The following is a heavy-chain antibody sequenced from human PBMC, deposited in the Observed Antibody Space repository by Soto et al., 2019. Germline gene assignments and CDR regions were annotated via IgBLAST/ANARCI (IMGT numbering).Heavy chain of an antibody. D-gene: IGHD6-19*01. J-gene: IGHJ4*02. V-gene: IGHV1-2*04. CDR1: GYTFTGYY. CDR2: INPNSGGT. Sequence: QVQLVQSGAEVKKPGASVKVSCKASGYTFTGYYMHWVRQAPGQGLEWMGWINPNSGGTNYAQKFQGWVTMTRDTSISTAYMERSRLRSDDTAVYYCARGSRIAVAGNDYDYWGQGTLVTVSS. CDR3: ARGSRIAVAGNDYDY.